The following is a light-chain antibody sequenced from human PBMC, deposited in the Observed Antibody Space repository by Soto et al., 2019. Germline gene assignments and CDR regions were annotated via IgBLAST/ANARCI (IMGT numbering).Light chain of an antibody. Sequence: EVVLTKSPGTLSLSPGERATLSCSASQSVSSTYLAWYQQKPGQAPRVLIYGASSRATGIPDRFSGSGSGTDFTLTISRLEPEECAVYYCQQYGSSSSTFGQGTKVQI. CDR3: QQYGSSSST. CDR2: GAS. J-gene: IGKJ1*01. CDR1: QSVSSTY. V-gene: IGKV3-20*01.